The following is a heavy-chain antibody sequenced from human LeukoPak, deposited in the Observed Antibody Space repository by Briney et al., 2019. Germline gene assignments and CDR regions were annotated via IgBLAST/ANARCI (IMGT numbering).Heavy chain of an antibody. D-gene: IGHD3-22*01. V-gene: IGHV1-46*01. CDR1: GYTFTSYY. Sequence: ASVKVSCKASGYTFTSYYMHWVRQAPGQGLEWMGIINPSGGSTSYAQKFQGRVTMTRDTSTSTVYMELSSLRSEDTAVYYCARDAANYYDSSAYYHYGGAYWGQGTLVTVSS. CDR3: ARDAANYYDSSAYYHYGGAY. J-gene: IGHJ4*02. CDR2: INPSGGST.